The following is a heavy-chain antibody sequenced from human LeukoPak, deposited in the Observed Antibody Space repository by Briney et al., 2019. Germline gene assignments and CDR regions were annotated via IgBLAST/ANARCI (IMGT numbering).Heavy chain of an antibody. D-gene: IGHD3-10*01. CDR2: IYYSGST. CDR3: ARYSVTLVRGVPTYYYYGMDV. J-gene: IGHJ6*02. V-gene: IGHV4-61*08. Sequence: SQTLSLTCTVSGGSISSGGYYWSWIRQPPGKGLEWIGYIYYSGSTNYNPSLKSRVTISVDTSKNQFSLKLSSVTAADTAVYYCARYSVTLVRGVPTYYYYGMDVWGQGTMVTVSS. CDR1: GGSISSGGYY.